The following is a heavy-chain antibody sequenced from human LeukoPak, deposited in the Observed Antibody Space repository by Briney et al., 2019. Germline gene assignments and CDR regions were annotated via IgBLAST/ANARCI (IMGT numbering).Heavy chain of an antibody. CDR2: IKQDGSEK. Sequence: PGGSLRLSCAASGFTFSRYWMSWVRQAPGKGLEWVANIKQDGSEKYYVDSVKGRFTISRDNAKNSLYLQMNSLRAEDTAVYYCARDSRITMVRGATYYYYYMDVWGKGTTVTISS. D-gene: IGHD3-10*01. V-gene: IGHV3-7*01. CDR3: ARDSRITMVRGATYYYYYMDV. CDR1: GFTFSRYW. J-gene: IGHJ6*03.